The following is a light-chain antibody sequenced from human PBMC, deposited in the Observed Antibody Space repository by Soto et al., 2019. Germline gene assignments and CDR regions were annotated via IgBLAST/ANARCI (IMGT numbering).Light chain of an antibody. Sequence: DIQMTQSPSTLSASVGDRVTITCRASQSINSWLAWYQQVPGRAPTVLINKASSLESGVPSRFSGSGSGTEFTLTISSLQPDDFATYYCQQYNTYPWTFGQGTKVEMK. V-gene: IGKV1-5*03. J-gene: IGKJ1*01. CDR3: QQYNTYPWT. CDR2: KAS. CDR1: QSINSW.